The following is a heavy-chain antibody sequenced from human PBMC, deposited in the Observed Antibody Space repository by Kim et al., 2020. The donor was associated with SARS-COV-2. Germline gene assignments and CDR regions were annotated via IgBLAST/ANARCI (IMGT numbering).Heavy chain of an antibody. J-gene: IGHJ4*02. V-gene: IGHV3-74*01. CDR2: INSDGSST. CDR3: ARGGLWFGELLDY. CDR1: GFTFSSYW. D-gene: IGHD3-10*01. Sequence: GGSLRLSCAASGFTFSSYWMHWVRQAPGKGLVWVSRINSDGSSTSYADSVKGRFTISRDNAKNTLYLQMNSLRAEDTAVYYCARGGLWFGELLDYWGQGTLVIVSS.